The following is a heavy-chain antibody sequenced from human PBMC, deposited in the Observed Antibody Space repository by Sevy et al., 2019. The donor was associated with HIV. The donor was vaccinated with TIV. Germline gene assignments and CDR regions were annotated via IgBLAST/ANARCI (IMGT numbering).Heavy chain of an antibody. D-gene: IGHD4-17*01. Sequence: GGSLRLSCAASGFSVSTNYMTWVRQAPGKGLEWVSVVYSGGRTEYADSVKGRFTIFRAISKNALFLELSSLTAEDTAVYYCATCSSGDSYYYGMDVWGQGTTVTVSS. J-gene: IGHJ6*02. CDR2: VYSGGRT. CDR1: GFSVSTNY. V-gene: IGHV3-53*01. CDR3: ATCSSGDSYYYGMDV.